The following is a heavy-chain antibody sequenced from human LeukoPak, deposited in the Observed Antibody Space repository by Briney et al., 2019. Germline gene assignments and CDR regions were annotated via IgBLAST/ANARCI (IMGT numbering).Heavy chain of an antibody. CDR2: IYYSGST. CDR3: AREVPGGIVATISLYYFDY. J-gene: IGHJ4*02. D-gene: IGHD5-12*01. V-gene: IGHV4-59*12. CDR1: GGSISSYY. Sequence: SETLSLTCTVSGGSISSYYWSWIRQPPGKGLEWIGYIYYSGSTYYNPSLKSRVTISVDTSKNQVSLKLSSVTAADTAVYYCAREVPGGIVATISLYYFDYWGQGTLVTVSS.